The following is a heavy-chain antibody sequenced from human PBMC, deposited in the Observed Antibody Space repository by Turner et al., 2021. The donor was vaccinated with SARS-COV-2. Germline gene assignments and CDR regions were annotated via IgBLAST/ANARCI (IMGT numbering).Heavy chain of an antibody. CDR3: ARGGGYDIWTGAYYGMDV. Sequence: QVQLVQPGAEVKEPGSSVKVSCKASGGTFRSYAITWVRQAPGQGIEWMGGSSPMFGTTNYAQKFQGRVTITAEKSTSTAYMELRSRGSEETAVYYCARGGGYDIWTGAYYGMDVWGQGTTVTVSS. CDR1: GGTFRSYA. V-gene: IGHV1-69*06. D-gene: IGHD3-9*01. J-gene: IGHJ6*02. CDR2: SSPMFGTT.